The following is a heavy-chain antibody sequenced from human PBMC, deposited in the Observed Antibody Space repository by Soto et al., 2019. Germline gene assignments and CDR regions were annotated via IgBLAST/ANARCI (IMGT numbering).Heavy chain of an antibody. J-gene: IGHJ5*02. CDR1: GGSISSGGYY. CDR3: ARSRQWELLPWFDP. Sequence: TSETLSLTCTVSGGSISSGGYYWSWIRQHPGKGLEWIGYIYYSGSTYYNPSLKSRVTISVDTSKNQFSLKLSSVTAADTAVYYCARSRQWELLPWFDPWGQGTLVTVSS. D-gene: IGHD1-26*01. CDR2: IYYSGST. V-gene: IGHV4-31*03.